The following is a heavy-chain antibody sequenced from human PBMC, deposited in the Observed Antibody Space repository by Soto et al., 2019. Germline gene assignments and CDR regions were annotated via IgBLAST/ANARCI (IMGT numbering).Heavy chain of an antibody. J-gene: IGHJ5*02. CDR1: GGSFSDYY. V-gene: IGHV4-34*09. D-gene: IGHD3-10*01. CDR3: ARGRTYYAP. CDR2: IRHSGST. Sequence: SETLSLTCAVYGGSFSDYYWSWIRQPPGKGLEWIGEIRHSGSTYYNPSLQSRVTISVKTSKNQFSLKLSSVTAADTAVYYCARGRTYYAPWGQGTLVTVSS.